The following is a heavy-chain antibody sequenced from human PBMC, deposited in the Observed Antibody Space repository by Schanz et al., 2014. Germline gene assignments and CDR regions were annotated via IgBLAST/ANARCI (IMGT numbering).Heavy chain of an antibody. CDR2: ISYDGSNK. CDR1: GFTFNFYG. CDR3: AKEKGGHSGYDLVS. Sequence: QAQVVESGGGVVQPGRSLRLSCAASGFTFNFYGIHWVRQAPGKGLEWVTVISYDGSNKYYADSVKGRFTISRDNSKNMVFLQMTSLRAEDTAVYYCAKEKGGHSGYDLVSWGQGTLLIVSS. V-gene: IGHV3-30*18. D-gene: IGHD5-12*01. J-gene: IGHJ5*02.